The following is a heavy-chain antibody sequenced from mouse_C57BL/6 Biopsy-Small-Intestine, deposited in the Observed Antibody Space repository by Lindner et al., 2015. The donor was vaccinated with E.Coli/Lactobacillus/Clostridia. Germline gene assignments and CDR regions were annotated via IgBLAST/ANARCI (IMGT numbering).Heavy chain of an antibody. V-gene: IGHV2-6*01. CDR3: ASHRPDMSRYVGTMDY. Sequence: VQLQESGPGLVAPSQSLSITCTVSGFSLTSYGVDWVRQSPGKGLEWLGVIWGVGSTNYNSGLKSRLSITKDNSKRQVFLKMNSLQTDDTAMYFCASHRPDMSRYVGTMDYWGQGTSVTVSS. D-gene: IGHD1-1*01. CDR2: IWGVGST. CDR1: GFSLTSYG. J-gene: IGHJ4*01.